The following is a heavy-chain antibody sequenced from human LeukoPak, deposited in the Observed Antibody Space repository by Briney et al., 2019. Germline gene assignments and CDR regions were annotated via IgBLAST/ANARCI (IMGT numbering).Heavy chain of an antibody. Sequence: MPSETLSLTCAVYGGSFSGYYGSWIRQPPGKGLEWIGEINHSGSTNYNPSLKSRVTISVDTSKNQFSLKLSSVTAADTAVYYCARGPIPVFRYWGQGTLVTVSS. CDR3: ARGPIPVFRY. CDR1: GGSFSGYY. D-gene: IGHD3-10*01. V-gene: IGHV4-34*01. CDR2: INHSGST. J-gene: IGHJ4*02.